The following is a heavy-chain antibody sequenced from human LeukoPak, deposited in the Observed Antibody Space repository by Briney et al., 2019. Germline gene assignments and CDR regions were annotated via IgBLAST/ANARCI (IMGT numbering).Heavy chain of an antibody. D-gene: IGHD3-3*01. CDR2: IYPGDSDT. CDR1: GYIFTSYW. V-gene: IGHV5-51*01. J-gene: IGHJ4*02. CDR3: ARRKSGLWSGSGKPLDY. Sequence: GESLKISCKGSGYIFTSYWIGWVRQMPGKGLEWMGIIYPGDSDTRYSPSFQGQVTISADKSISTAYLQWSSLKASDTAMYYCARRKSGLWSGSGKPLDYWGQGTLVTVSS.